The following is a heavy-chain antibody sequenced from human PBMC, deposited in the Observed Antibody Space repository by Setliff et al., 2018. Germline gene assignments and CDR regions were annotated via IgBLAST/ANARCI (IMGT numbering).Heavy chain of an antibody. CDR1: GFAFGDYA. CDR3: TRDRGPYDFWGAYFVY. D-gene: IGHD3-3*01. J-gene: IGHJ4*02. Sequence: LRLSCTASGFAFGDYAMSWVCQAPGKGLEWIGLIKNKGYGATTEFAASVKGRFTISRDDSKSIAYLHMSSLKTEDTAVYYCTRDRGPYDFWGAYFVYWGQGSLVIVSS. V-gene: IGHV3-49*04. CDR2: IKNKGYGATT.